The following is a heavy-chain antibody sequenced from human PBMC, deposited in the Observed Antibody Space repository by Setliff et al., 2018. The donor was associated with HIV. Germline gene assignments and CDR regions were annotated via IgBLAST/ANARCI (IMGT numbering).Heavy chain of an antibody. CDR3: ARVRTGDRSFDF. V-gene: IGHV4-31*03. Sequence: SETLSLTCTVSGASITSGYYWSWVRQRPGRGLEWIGHIYYRGDTYYSQSLKSRLAISVDTSKMQFSLTVTSMTAADTAVYYCARVRTGDRSFDFWGQGTLVTVSS. CDR2: IYYRGDT. CDR1: GASITSGYY. J-gene: IGHJ4*02. D-gene: IGHD1-1*01.